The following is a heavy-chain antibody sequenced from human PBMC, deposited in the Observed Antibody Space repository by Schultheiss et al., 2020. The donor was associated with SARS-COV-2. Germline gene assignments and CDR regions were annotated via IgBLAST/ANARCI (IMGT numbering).Heavy chain of an antibody. CDR1: GFTFSSYG. J-gene: IGHJ5*02. CDR2: IWYDGSNK. D-gene: IGHD2-2*02. V-gene: IGHV3-33*08. CDR3: ARSTLPAAITNWFDP. Sequence: GGSPRLSCAASGFTFSSYGMHWVRQAPGKGLEWVAVIWYDGSNKYYADSVKGRFTISRDNSKNTLYLQMNSLRAEDTAVYYCARSTLPAAITNWFDPWGQGTLVTVSS.